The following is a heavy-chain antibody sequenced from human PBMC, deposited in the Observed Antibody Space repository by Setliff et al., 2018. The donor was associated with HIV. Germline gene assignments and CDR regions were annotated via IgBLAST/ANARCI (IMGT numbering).Heavy chain of an antibody. CDR3: ARDSLWSQAQWANPSNWFEP. Sequence: ASVKVSCKASGYTFTGYYMHWVRQAPGKGLEWMGWINPNSGGTNYAQKFQGRVTMTRDTSISTAYMELSRLRSDDTAVYYCARDSLWSQAQWANPSNWFEPWGQGTLVTVSS. D-gene: IGHD6-19*01. CDR1: GYTFTGYY. J-gene: IGHJ5*02. V-gene: IGHV1-2*02. CDR2: INPNSGGT.